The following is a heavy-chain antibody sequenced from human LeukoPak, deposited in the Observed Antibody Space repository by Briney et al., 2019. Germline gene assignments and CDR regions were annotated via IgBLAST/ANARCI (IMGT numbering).Heavy chain of an antibody. Sequence: SETLSLTCIVSGGSISSSSVYWGWIRQPPGKGLEWIGSFYYSGSIYYNPSLKSRVTISVDTSSNQFFLKLSSVTAADTAVYYCARHGGSGYFDYWGQGTLVTVSS. J-gene: IGHJ4*02. V-gene: IGHV4-39*01. CDR3: ARHGGSGYFDY. CDR2: FYYSGSI. D-gene: IGHD1-26*01. CDR1: GGSISSSSVY.